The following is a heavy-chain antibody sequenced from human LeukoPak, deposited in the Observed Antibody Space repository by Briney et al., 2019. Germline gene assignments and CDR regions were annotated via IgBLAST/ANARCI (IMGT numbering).Heavy chain of an antibody. J-gene: IGHJ4*02. CDR3: ARDGSGWSRDY. CDR2: ITAGTTHI. CDR1: GFNFSPCA. V-gene: IGHV3-21*01. D-gene: IGHD6-13*01. Sequence: GGSLRISCAASGFNFSPCAMTWVRQAPGKGLEWVSTITAGTTHIYYADSVKGRFTTSRDDAKTSLYLQLSSLRTEDTAVYYCARDGSGWSRDYCGQGTLVTVSS.